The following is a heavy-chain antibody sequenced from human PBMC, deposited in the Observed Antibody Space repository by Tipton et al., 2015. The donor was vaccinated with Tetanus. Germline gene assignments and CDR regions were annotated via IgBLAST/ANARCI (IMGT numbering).Heavy chain of an antibody. CDR2: IYYSGST. V-gene: IGHV4-59*08. CDR1: GGSISSYY. Sequence: TLSLTCTVSGGSISSYYWSWIRQPPGKGLEWIGYIYYSGSTNYNPSLKSRVTISVDTSKNQFSMKLSSVTAADTAVYYCATPKSRITIFGLDVWGQGTTVTVSS. CDR3: ATPKSRITIFGLDV. D-gene: IGHD3-3*01. J-gene: IGHJ6*02.